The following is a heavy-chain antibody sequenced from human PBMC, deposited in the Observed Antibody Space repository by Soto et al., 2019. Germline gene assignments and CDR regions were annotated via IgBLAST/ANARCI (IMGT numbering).Heavy chain of an antibody. CDR1: GFTFSSYW. CDR3: ARGGWTIFGVVAPYYYYGMDV. D-gene: IGHD3-3*01. CDR2: IKQDGSEK. J-gene: IGHJ6*02. Sequence: EVQLVESGGGLVQPGGSLRLSCAASGFTFSSYWMSWVRQAPGKGLEWVANIKQDGSEKYYVDSVKGRFTISRDNAKNSLYLQMNSLRAEDTAVYYCARGGWTIFGVVAPYYYYGMDVWGQGTTVTVSS. V-gene: IGHV3-7*03.